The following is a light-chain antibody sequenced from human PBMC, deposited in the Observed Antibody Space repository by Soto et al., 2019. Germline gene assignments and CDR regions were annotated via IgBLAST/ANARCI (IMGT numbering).Light chain of an antibody. V-gene: IGKV3-20*01. CDR3: QQYGSSPGYT. J-gene: IGKJ2*01. CDR2: GAS. Sequence: EIVLTQSPGTLSLYPGERAILSCRASQSVSSSYLAWYQQKPGQAPRLLIYGASGRATGIPDRFSGSGSGTDFTLTISRLEPEDFAVYYCQQYGSSPGYTFGQGTKLEIK. CDR1: QSVSSSY.